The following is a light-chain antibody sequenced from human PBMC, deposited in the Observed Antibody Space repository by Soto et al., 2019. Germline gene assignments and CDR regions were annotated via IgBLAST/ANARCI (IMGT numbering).Light chain of an antibody. CDR1: QSVGSN. V-gene: IGKV3-20*01. CDR2: GAS. Sequence: TLSVSPGERATLSCRASQSVGSNLAWYQQKPGQAPRLLIYGASSRATGIPDRFSGSGSGTDFTLTISRLEPEDFAVYYCQQYGSSPLTFGGGTKVDIK. J-gene: IGKJ4*01. CDR3: QQYGSSPLT.